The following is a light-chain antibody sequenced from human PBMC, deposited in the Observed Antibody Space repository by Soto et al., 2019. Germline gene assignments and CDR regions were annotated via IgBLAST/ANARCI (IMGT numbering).Light chain of an antibody. Sequence: QSALTQPASVSGSPGQSITISCSGTSSDVGSYNLVSWYQQRPGKAPKLMIYDVIKRPSGVPHHFSGSKSGNTASLTISGLQAEDEADYFCCSYAGSYTHVFGTGTKVTVL. V-gene: IGLV2-23*02. CDR1: SSDVGSYNL. CDR2: DVI. CDR3: CSYAGSYTHV. J-gene: IGLJ1*01.